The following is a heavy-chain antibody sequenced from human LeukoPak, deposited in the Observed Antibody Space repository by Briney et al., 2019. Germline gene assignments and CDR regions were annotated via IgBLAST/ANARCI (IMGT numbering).Heavy chain of an antibody. CDR3: AIVRLYGTVGSWFDP. Sequence: GGSLRLSCAASGFTFSSYWMSWVRQAPGKGLEWVSNIKQDGSEKYYVDSVKGRFTISRDNAKNSLYLQMNSLRAEDTAVYYCAIVRLYGTVGSWFDPWGQGTLVTVSS. J-gene: IGHJ5*02. V-gene: IGHV3-7*01. D-gene: IGHD3-10*01. CDR1: GFTFSSYW. CDR2: IKQDGSEK.